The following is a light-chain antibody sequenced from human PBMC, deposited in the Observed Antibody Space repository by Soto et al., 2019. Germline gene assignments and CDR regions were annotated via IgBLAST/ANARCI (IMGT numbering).Light chain of an antibody. CDR3: QQYNDYSTWN. CDR2: DAS. Sequence: DIQMTQSPSTLSASIGDRVTITCRASQSISRWVAWYQQKPGEAPKVLIWDASSLQRGVPSRFSGSGSGTEFTLTISSLQPDDFATYYCQQYNDYSTWNFGQGTKGDIK. V-gene: IGKV1-5*01. CDR1: QSISRW. J-gene: IGKJ1*01.